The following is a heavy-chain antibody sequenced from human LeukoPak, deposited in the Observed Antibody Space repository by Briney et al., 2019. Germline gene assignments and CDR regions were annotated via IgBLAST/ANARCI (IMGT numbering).Heavy chain of an antibody. CDR3: VREGDHYDDHSASFVY. V-gene: IGHV3-30-3*01. D-gene: IGHD3-22*01. Sequence: GRALRLSCAASGFAFTAYLIHWVRQPPGKGLEWVAVMSSDGNAIFYADSVRGRFTISRDNSKNTLYLQVNSLRVEDTAVYYCVREGDHYDDHSASFVYCGQGTLGTVSS. CDR1: GFAFTAYL. J-gene: IGHJ4*02. CDR2: MSSDGNAI.